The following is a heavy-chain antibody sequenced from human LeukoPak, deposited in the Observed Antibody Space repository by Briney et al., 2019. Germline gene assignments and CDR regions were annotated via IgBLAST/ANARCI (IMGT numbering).Heavy chain of an antibody. CDR3: ARGLPVSWYGYYYYGMDV. J-gene: IGHJ6*02. CDR2: IYYSGST. V-gene: IGHV4-59*12. CDR1: GGSISSYY. D-gene: IGHD6-13*01. Sequence: SSETLSLTCTVSGGSISSYYWSWIRQPPGKGLEWIGYIYYSGSTNYSPSLKSRVTISVDTSKNQFSLKLSSVTAADTAVYYCARGLPVSWYGYYYYGMDVWGQGTTVTVSS.